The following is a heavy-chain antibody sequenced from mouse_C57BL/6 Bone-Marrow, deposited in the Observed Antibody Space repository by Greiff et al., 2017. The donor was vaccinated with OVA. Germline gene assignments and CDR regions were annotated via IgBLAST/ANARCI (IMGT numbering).Heavy chain of an antibody. CDR2: INPNNGGT. V-gene: IGHV1-26*01. Sequence: VQLQQSGPELVKPGASVKISCKASGYTFTDYYMNWVKQSHGKSLEWIGDINPNNGGTSYNQKFKGKATLTVDKSSSTAYMELRSLTSEDSAVYYCARRLGYWGQGTTLTVSS. D-gene: IGHD3-1*01. J-gene: IGHJ2*01. CDR3: ARRLGY. CDR1: GYTFTDYY.